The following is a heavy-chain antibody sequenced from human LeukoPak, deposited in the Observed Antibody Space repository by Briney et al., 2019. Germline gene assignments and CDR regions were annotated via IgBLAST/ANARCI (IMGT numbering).Heavy chain of an antibody. CDR1: GGSISSYY. CDR2: IYYSGST. Sequence: SETLSLTCTVSGGSISSYYWSWIRQPPGKGLEWIGYIYYSGSTNYNPSLKSRVTISVDTSKNKFSLKLSSVTAADTAVYYCASGYSYGYVGSYYYYMDVWGKGTTVTVSS. V-gene: IGHV4-59*01. D-gene: IGHD5-18*01. CDR3: ASGYSYGYVGSYYYYMDV. J-gene: IGHJ6*03.